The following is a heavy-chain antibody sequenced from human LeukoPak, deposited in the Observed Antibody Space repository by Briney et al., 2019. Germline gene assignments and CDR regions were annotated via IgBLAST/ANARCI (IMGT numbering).Heavy chain of an antibody. J-gene: IGHJ4*02. CDR1: GFTFSNNA. D-gene: IGHD3-22*01. CDR3: ARPVPYYFDRSGYQGNYFEH. CDR2: ISGSGLNT. V-gene: IGHV3-23*01. Sequence: GGSLRLSCAASGFTFSNNALGWVRQAPGKGLEWVSVISGSGLNTYYTDSVKGRFTVSRDNSMSTLYLQMNSLRTEDTAVYYCARPVPYYFDRSGYQGNYFEHWGQGTLVAVSS.